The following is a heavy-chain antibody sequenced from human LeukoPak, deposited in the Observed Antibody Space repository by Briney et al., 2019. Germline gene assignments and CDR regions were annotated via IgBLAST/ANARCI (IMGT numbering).Heavy chain of an antibody. Sequence: ASVKVSCKASGGTFSSYAISWVRQAPGQGLEWMGGIIPIFGTANYAQKFQGRVTITADESTSTAYMELSSLRSEDTAVYYCARGPFPGYCGGGSCYSGPPPGDYFDYWGQGTLVTVSS. CDR2: IIPIFGTA. V-gene: IGHV1-69*01. CDR3: ARGPFPGYCGGGSCYSGPPPGDYFDY. CDR1: GGTFSSYA. J-gene: IGHJ4*02. D-gene: IGHD2-15*01.